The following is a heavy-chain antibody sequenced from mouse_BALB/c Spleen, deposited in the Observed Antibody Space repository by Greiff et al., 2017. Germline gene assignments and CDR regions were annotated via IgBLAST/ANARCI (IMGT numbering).Heavy chain of an antibody. V-gene: IGHV2-6-7*01. Sequence: VKLVESGPGLVAPSQSLSITCTVSGFSLTGYGVNWVRQPPGKGLEWLGMIWGDGSTDYNSALKSRLSISKDNSKSQVFLKMNSLQTDDTARYYCARDGLRGPYYYAMDYWGQGTSVTVSS. CDR3: ARDGLRGPYYYAMDY. J-gene: IGHJ4*01. CDR1: GFSLTGYG. D-gene: IGHD2-4*01. CDR2: IWGDGST.